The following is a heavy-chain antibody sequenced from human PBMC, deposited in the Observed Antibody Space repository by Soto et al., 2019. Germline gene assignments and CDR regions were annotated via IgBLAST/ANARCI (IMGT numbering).Heavy chain of an antibody. CDR3: ARGSADCGGDCSIYCDY. V-gene: IGHV1-69*02. D-gene: IGHD2-21*01. Sequence: QVQLVQSGAEVKKPGSSVKVSCKASGGTFSSYTISWVRQAPGQGLEWMGRIIPILGIANYAQKLQGRVTITADKSTSTDYMELSSLRSEDTAVYYCARGSADCGGDCSIYCDYWGQGTLVTVSS. J-gene: IGHJ4*02. CDR2: IIPILGIA. CDR1: GGTFSSYT.